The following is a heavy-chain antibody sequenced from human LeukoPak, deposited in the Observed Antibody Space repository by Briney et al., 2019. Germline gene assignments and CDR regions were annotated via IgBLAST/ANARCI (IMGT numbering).Heavy chain of an antibody. CDR2: INPSGVST. CDR3: ARGQVSTGTLDY. CDR1: GYTFTGYY. D-gene: IGHD3-9*01. Sequence: ASVKVSCKASGYTFTGYYLHWVRQAPGQGLEWMGVINPSGVSTINAQKFQGRVSMTRDTSTSTVYMELSSLRFDDTAVFYCARGQVSTGTLDYWGQGTLVTVSS. J-gene: IGHJ4*02. V-gene: IGHV1-46*01.